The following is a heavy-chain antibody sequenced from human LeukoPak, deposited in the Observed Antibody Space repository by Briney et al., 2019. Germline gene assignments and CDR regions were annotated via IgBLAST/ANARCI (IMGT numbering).Heavy chain of an antibody. CDR3: ARIRRYIPLFGGRSGFDY. Sequence: SETLSLTCTVSGGSISSSSYYWGWIRQPPGKGLEWIGSIYYSGSTYYNPSLKSRVTISVDTSKNQFSLKLSSVTAADTAVYYCARIRRYIPLFGGRSGFDYWGQGTLVTVSS. J-gene: IGHJ4*02. CDR2: IYYSGST. D-gene: IGHD3-10*01. V-gene: IGHV4-39*07. CDR1: GGSISSSSYY.